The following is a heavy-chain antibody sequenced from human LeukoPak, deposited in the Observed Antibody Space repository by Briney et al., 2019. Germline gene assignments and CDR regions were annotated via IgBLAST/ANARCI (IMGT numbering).Heavy chain of an antibody. CDR2: ISGSGGST. CDR1: GFTVSSNY. Sequence: GGSLRLSCAASGFTVSSNYMSWVRQAPGKGLEWVSAISGSGGSTYYADSVKGRFTISRDNSKNTLYLQMNSLRAEDTAVYYCAKVGQDIVVVPAAISDYYYYYMDVWGKGTTVTISS. CDR3: AKVGQDIVVVPAAISDYYYYYMDV. J-gene: IGHJ6*03. V-gene: IGHV3-23*01. D-gene: IGHD2-2*01.